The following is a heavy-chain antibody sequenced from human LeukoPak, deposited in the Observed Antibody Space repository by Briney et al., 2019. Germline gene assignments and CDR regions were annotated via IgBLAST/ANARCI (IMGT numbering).Heavy chain of an antibody. CDR3: AAGSRYSGGYFDY. CDR1: VYIFTSYY. V-gene: IGHV1-46*01. D-gene: IGHD1-26*01. J-gene: IGHJ4*02. Sequence: ASVTVSFKSSVYIFTSYYMHWVRQAPGKGLEWMGLINPSDGSTSYAQMFQGRVTMTRDTSTSTVYMELSSLRSEDTAVYYCAAGSRYSGGYFDYWGQGTLVTVSS. CDR2: INPSDGST.